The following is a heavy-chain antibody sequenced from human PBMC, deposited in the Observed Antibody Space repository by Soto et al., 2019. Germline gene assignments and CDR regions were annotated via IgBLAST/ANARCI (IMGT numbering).Heavy chain of an antibody. J-gene: IGHJ6*02. V-gene: IGHV3-30*18. CDR3: AKSYYDILTGLVYYYGMDV. CDR1: GFTFSSYG. D-gene: IGHD3-9*01. Sequence: GGSLRLSCTASGFTFSSYGMHWVRQAPGKGLEWVAVISYDGSNKYYADSVKGRFTISRDNSKNTLYLQMNSLRAEDTAVYYCAKSYYDILTGLVYYYGMDVWGQGTTVTVSS. CDR2: ISYDGSNK.